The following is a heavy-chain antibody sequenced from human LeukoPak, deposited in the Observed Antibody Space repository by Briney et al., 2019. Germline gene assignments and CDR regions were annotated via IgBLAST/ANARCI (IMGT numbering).Heavy chain of an antibody. CDR2: IIPIFGTA. CDR1: GGTFSSYA. J-gene: IGHJ4*02. D-gene: IGHD5-18*01. V-gene: IGHV1-69*01. Sequence: ASVRVSCKASGGTFSSYAISWVRQAPGQGLEWMGGIIPIFGTANYAQKFQGRVTITADESTSTVYMELSSLRSEDTAVYYCTTAMVTRRFDYWGQGTLVTVSS. CDR3: TTAMVTRRFDY.